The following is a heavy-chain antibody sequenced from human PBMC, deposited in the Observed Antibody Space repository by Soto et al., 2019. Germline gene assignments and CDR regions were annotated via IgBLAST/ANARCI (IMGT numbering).Heavy chain of an antibody. CDR3: ARHAVGAPFDY. CDR1: GGSISSSSYY. J-gene: IGHJ4*02. D-gene: IGHD1-26*01. Sequence: SETLSLTCTVSGGSISSSSYYWGWIRQPPGKGLEWIGSIYYSGSTYYNPSLKSRVTISVATSKNQFSLKLSSVTAADTAVYYCARHAVGAPFDYWGQGTLVTVSS. CDR2: IYYSGST. V-gene: IGHV4-39*01.